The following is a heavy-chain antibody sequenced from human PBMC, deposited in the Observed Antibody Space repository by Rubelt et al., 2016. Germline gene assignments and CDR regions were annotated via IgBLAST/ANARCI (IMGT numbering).Heavy chain of an antibody. V-gene: IGHV3-15*04. CDR3: TRKALIELNGFDY. Sequence: EVHLVESGGGLVKPGGSLRLSCAASGFNLGDASMNWVRQAPGKGLVWVGPIESNTSGGTTDYGPAGKSRFTVIRDVANNMLCRQRNGRMTEETPLYFCTRKALIELNGFDYWGQGTLDTVSS. CDR2: IESNTSGGTT. D-gene: IGHD3-10*01. J-gene: IGHJ4*02. CDR1: GFNLGDAS.